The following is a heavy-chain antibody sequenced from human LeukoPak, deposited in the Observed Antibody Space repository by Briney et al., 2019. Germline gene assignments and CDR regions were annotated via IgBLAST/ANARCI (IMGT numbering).Heavy chain of an antibody. CDR2: ISSSSSYI. Sequence: GGSLRLSCAASGFTFSSYGMHWVRQAPGKGLEWVSSISSSSSYIYYADSVKDRFTISRDNAKNSLYLQMNSLRAEDTAVYYCVRELAVAGLDYWGQGTLVTVSS. J-gene: IGHJ4*02. D-gene: IGHD6-19*01. CDR3: VRELAVAGLDY. CDR1: GFTFSSYG. V-gene: IGHV3-21*01.